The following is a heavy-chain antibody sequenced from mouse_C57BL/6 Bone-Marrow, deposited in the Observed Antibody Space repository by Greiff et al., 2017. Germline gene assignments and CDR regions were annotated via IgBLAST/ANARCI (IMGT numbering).Heavy chain of an antibody. D-gene: IGHD1-1*01. V-gene: IGHV1-50*01. CDR2: IDPSDSYT. CDR1: GYTFTSSW. CDR3: ARRDYGLYFDY. J-gene: IGHJ2*01. Sequence: QVQLKQPGAELVKPGASVKLSCKASGYTFTSSWMQWVKQRPGQGLEWIGEIDPSDSYTNYNQKFKGKATLALDTSSSTAYMQLSSLTSEDSAVYYCARRDYGLYFDYWGQATTLTASS.